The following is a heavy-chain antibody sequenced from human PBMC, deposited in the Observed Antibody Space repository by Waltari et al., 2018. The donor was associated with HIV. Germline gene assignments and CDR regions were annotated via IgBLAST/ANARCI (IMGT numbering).Heavy chain of an antibody. CDR2: ISWTSGSI. CDR1: GFTFDDYA. Sequence: EVQLVESGGGLVQPGRSLRLSCAASGFTFDDYAMHWVRQAPGKGLEWVSSISWTSGSIGYADSVKGRFTISRDNAKNSLYLQMNSLRVEDTAVYYCTSLTTRGDFYDIWGQGTLVTVSS. V-gene: IGHV3-9*01. J-gene: IGHJ4*02. D-gene: IGHD5-18*01. CDR3: TSLTTRGDFYDI.